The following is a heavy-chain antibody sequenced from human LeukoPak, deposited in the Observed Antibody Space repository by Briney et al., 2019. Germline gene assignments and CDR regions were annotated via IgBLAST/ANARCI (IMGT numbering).Heavy chain of an antibody. CDR1: GFXFGDSA. V-gene: IGHV3-49*04. CDR2: IRSKANDGTP. J-gene: IGHJ4*02. CDR3: ARSGNDYDFWLDY. D-gene: IGHD3/OR15-3a*01. Sequence: PGGSLRLSCRASGFXFGDSAFTWVRQAPGKGLEWVGFIRSKANDGTPQYAASVKGRFIISRDASKNIAYLQMNSPKTEDTAVYYCARSGNDYDFWLDYWGQGTLVIVSS.